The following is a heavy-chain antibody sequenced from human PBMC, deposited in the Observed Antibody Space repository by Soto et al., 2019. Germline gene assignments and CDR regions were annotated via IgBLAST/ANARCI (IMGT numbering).Heavy chain of an antibody. V-gene: IGHV1-46*01. J-gene: IGHJ6*02. Sequence: ASVKVSCKASGYTFTSYYMHWVRQAPGQGLEWMGIINPSGGSTSYAQKFQGRVTMTRDTSTSTVYMELSSLRSEVTAVYYCARLGGVVVAADNFYSYYGMDVWGQGTTVTVSS. CDR1: GYTFTSYY. CDR2: INPSGGST. D-gene: IGHD2-15*01. CDR3: ARLGGVVVAADNFYSYYGMDV.